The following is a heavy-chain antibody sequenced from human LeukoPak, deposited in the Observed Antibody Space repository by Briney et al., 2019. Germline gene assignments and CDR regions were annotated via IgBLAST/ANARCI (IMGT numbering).Heavy chain of an antibody. V-gene: IGHV3-7*01. D-gene: IGHD2-15*01. Sequence: AESLTLSCAASGFTFSSYWMYWVRQPPGKGLELVANIKQDGSEKYYLDSVKGRFTISRDNAKNSLYLQMNSLRAEDTAVYYCARDPSCSGGSCRDGYFDYWGQGTLVAVSS. CDR1: GFTFSSYW. CDR3: ARDPSCSGGSCRDGYFDY. CDR2: IKQDGSEK. J-gene: IGHJ4*02.